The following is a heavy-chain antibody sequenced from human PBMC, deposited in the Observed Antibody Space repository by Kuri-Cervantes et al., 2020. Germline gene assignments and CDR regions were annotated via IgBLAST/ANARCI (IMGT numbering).Heavy chain of an antibody. V-gene: IGHV3-21*04. CDR1: GFTFSSYS. J-gene: IGHJ4*02. D-gene: IGHD2-2*01. CDR3: AKVPMLRRSTSSYYFDY. CDR2: ISSSSSYI. Sequence: GESLKISCAASGFTFSSYSMNWVRQAPGKGLEWVSSISSSSSYIYYADSVKGRFTISRDNAKNTLYLQMNSLRAEDTAVYYCAKVPMLRRSTSSYYFDYWGQGTLVTVSS.